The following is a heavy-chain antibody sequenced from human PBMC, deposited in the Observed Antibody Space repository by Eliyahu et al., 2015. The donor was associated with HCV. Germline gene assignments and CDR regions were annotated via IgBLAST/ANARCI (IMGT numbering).Heavy chain of an antibody. Sequence: EVQLVESGGGFVQPGRSLRLSCTASGFTFGDYAMGWVRQAPGKGLEWVGFIRSKAYGGTTEYAASVKGRFTISRDDSKSIAYLQMNSLKTEDTAVYYCTTLGGLGMDVWGQGTTVTVSS. D-gene: IGHD1-26*01. CDR1: GFTFGDYA. J-gene: IGHJ6*02. V-gene: IGHV3-49*04. CDR3: TTLGGLGMDV. CDR2: IRSKAYGGTT.